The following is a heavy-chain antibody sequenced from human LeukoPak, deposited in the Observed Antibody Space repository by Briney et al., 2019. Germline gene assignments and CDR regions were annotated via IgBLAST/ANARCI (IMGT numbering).Heavy chain of an antibody. CDR1: GFTFSSYG. V-gene: IGHV3-30*03. D-gene: IGHD4-23*01. CDR2: ISYDGSNQ. CDR3: GRGAGNYFFDY. Sequence: GGSLRLSCAASGFTFSSYGMTWVRQAPGKGLEWVAVISYDGSNQNYADSVKGRFTFSRDNSRNTLYLQMNSLRPDDSAVYYCGRGAGNYFFDYWGQGALVTVSS. J-gene: IGHJ4*02.